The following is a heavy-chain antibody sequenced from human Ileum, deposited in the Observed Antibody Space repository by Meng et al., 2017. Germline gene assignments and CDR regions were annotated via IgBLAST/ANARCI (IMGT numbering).Heavy chain of an antibody. J-gene: IGHJ4*02. D-gene: IGHD6-19*01. CDR1: RDSVSRNRSG. CDR2: TYYRSKLYN. V-gene: IGHV6-1*01. Sequence: QADLHQSSPRSSSPTKTRSSAGVHVRDSVSRNRSGGKWISESPLIGLECLGRTYYRSKLYNDYAVSVKSRININPATSKNEFSLHLNYVTPEDTGVYYCARGSYASGWGYWGQGTLVTVSS. CDR3: ARGSYASGWGY.